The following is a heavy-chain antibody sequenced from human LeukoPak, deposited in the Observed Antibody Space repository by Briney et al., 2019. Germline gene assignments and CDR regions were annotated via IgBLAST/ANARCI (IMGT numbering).Heavy chain of an antibody. CDR2: ISNGGGST. J-gene: IGHJ4*02. Sequence: GGSLRLSCAASGFTFSSYDMHWVRQAPGKGLEWVSAISNGGGSTYYADSVKGRFTISRDNSKNTLYLQMNSLRAEDTAVYHCAKDRRGYSYGYLFDYWGQGTLVTVSS. CDR1: GFTFSSYD. V-gene: IGHV3-23*01. D-gene: IGHD5-18*01. CDR3: AKDRRGYSYGYLFDY.